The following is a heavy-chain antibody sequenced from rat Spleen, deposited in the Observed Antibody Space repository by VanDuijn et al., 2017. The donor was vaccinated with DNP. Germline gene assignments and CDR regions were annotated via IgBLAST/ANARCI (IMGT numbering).Heavy chain of an antibody. D-gene: IGHD4-3*01. CDR3: VREKFGVDY. CDR1: GFNFNDYW. Sequence: EVQLVESGGGLVQPGRSLKLSCAASGFNFNDYWMGWVRQAPGKGLEWIGEINKDSRTIKYAPSLKDKFTVSRDNAQNTLYLQVNKVESEDTAIYYCVREKFGVDYWGQGVTVTVSS. CDR2: INKDSRTI. V-gene: IGHV4-2*01. J-gene: IGHJ2*01.